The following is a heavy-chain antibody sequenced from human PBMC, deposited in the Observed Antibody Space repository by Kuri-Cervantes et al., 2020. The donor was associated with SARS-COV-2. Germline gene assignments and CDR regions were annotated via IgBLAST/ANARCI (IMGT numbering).Heavy chain of an antibody. CDR2: IYHSGST. J-gene: IGHJ3*02. Sequence: SETLSLTCTVSGGSISSGSYYWSWIRQPAGKGLEWIGSIYHSGSTYYNPSLKSRVTISVDTSKNQFSLKLSSVTAADTAVYYCARQGGIAARLYAFDIWGQGTMVTVSS. CDR1: GGSISSGSYY. D-gene: IGHD6-6*01. V-gene: IGHV4-39*01. CDR3: ARQGGIAARLYAFDI.